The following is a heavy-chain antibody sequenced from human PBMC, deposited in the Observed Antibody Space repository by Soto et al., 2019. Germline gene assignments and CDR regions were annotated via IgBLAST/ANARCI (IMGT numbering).Heavy chain of an antibody. CDR1: GGSISSSSYY. Sequence: PSETLSLTCTVSGGSISSSSYYWGWIRQPPGKGLEWVGSISYSGSTYYNPSLKSRVTMSVDTSKNQFSLKLSSVTAADTAVYYCARLHGYCISTSCYGYYGMDVWGQGTTVTVSS. D-gene: IGHD2-2*01. CDR3: ARLHGYCISTSCYGYYGMDV. V-gene: IGHV4-39*01. J-gene: IGHJ6*02. CDR2: ISYSGST.